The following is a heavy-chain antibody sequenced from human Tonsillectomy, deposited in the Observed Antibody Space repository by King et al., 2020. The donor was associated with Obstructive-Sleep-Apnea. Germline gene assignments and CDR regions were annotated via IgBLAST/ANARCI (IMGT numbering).Heavy chain of an antibody. CDR1: GGSISSAAYY. D-gene: IGHD3-22*01. Sequence: VQLQESGPGLVKPSQTLSLTCTVSGGSISSAAYYWTWIRQHPGKGLEWIGYIYYSGSTYCNPSLKSRVTISVDTSKSQFSLKLSSVIAADTAVYYCARSYYYDSSGPRGGYYFDYWGQGTLVTVSS. CDR2: IYYSGST. CDR3: ARSYYYDSSGPRGGYYFDY. V-gene: IGHV4-31*03. J-gene: IGHJ4*02.